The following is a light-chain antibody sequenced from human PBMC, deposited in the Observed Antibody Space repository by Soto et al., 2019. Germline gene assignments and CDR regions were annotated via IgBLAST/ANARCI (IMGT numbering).Light chain of an antibody. J-gene: IGKJ5*01. CDR3: QQYNNWPIT. Sequence: IVMTQSPSTLSVSQGERATLSCRASHTVSSNLALYQQKPGQAPRLLIYGASTRATGIPARFSGSGSGTEFTLTISSLQSEDFAVYYCQQYNNWPITFGQGTRLEIK. V-gene: IGKV3-15*01. CDR2: GAS. CDR1: HTVSSN.